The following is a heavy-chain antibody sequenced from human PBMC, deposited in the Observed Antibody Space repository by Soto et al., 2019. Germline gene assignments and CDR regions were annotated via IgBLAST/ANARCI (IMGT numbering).Heavy chain of an antibody. J-gene: IGHJ5*02. CDR3: ARDAALKWFDP. V-gene: IGHV4-31*03. CDR2: VYYSGRT. CDR1: GGSTSSGGYY. Sequence: QVQLQESGPRLVKPSQTLSLTCTVSGGSTSSGGYYWSWIRQYPGKGLEWIGFVYYSGRTYYNPSLKSRVIISVDTSKKQFSLELSSVTAADTAVYYCARDAALKWFDPWGQGTLVTVSS. D-gene: IGHD2-15*01.